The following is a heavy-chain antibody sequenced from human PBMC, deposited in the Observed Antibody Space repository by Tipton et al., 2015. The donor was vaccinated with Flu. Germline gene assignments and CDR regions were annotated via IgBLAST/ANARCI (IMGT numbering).Heavy chain of an antibody. CDR2: ISGSGGST. V-gene: IGHV3-23*01. Sequence: SLRLSCAASGFTFGIYAMSWVRQAPGRGLEWVSAISGSGGSTYYADSVKGRFTTTRDNFENTVSLQMNSLRAEDTAVYYCAKSKGSHDTSGYFGLWGQGTLVIVSS. CDR3: AKSKGSHDTSGYFGL. J-gene: IGHJ5*02. CDR1: GFTFGIYA. D-gene: IGHD3-22*01.